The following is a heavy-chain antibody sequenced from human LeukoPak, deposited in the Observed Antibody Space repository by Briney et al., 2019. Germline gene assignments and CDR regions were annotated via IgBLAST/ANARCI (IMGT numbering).Heavy chain of an antibody. Sequence: MPGGSLRLSCAASGFTFSSYSMNWVRQAPGKGLEWVSSISSSSSYIYYADSVKGRFTISRDNAKNSLYLQMDSLRAEDTAVYYCAREKYGSRGCSTQVDCWGQGTLVTVSS. CDR3: AREKYGSRGCSTQVDC. V-gene: IGHV3-21*01. CDR1: GFTFSSYS. J-gene: IGHJ4*02. CDR2: ISSSSSYI. D-gene: IGHD3-22*01.